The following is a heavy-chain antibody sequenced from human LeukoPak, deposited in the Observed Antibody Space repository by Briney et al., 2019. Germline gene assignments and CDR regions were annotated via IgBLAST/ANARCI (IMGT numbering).Heavy chain of an antibody. D-gene: IGHD1-1*01. CDR2: ISYDGSNK. V-gene: IGHV3-30*04. CDR3: ARDILERHPVGDY. J-gene: IGHJ4*02. CDR1: GFTFSSYA. Sequence: LAGGSLRLSCAASGFTFSSYAMHWVRQAPGKGLEWVAVISYDGSNKYYADSVKGRFTISRDNSKNTLYLQMNSPRAEDTAVYYCARDILERHPVGDYWGQGTLVTVSS.